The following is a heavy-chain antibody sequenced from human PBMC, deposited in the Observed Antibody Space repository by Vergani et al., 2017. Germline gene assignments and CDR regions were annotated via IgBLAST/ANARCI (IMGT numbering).Heavy chain of an antibody. CDR3: ARSGTYYYDSSGYEDDAFDI. CDR1: GFTFDDYT. CDR2: ISSSSSTI. J-gene: IGHJ3*02. V-gene: IGHV3-48*01. Sequence: EVQLVESGGVVVQPGGSLRLSCAASGFTFDDYTMHWVRQAPGKGLEWVSYISSSSSTIYYADSVKGRFTISRDNAKNSLYLQMNSLRAEDTAVYYCARSGTYYYDSSGYEDDAFDIWGQGTMVTVSS. D-gene: IGHD3-22*01.